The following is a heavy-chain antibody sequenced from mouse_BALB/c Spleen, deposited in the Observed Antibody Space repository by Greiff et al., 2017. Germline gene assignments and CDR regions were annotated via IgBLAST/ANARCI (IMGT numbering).Heavy chain of an antibody. CDR1: GFTFSSYT. CDR2: ISNGGGST. CDR3: ARHDYDAFAY. J-gene: IGHJ3*01. D-gene: IGHD2-4*01. Sequence: EVKLVESGGGLVQPGGSLKLSCAASGFTFSSYTMSWVRRTPEKRLEWVAYISNGGGSTYYPDTVKGRFTISRDNAKNTLYLQMSSLKSEDTAMYYCARHDYDAFAYWGQGTLVTVSA. V-gene: IGHV5-12-2*01.